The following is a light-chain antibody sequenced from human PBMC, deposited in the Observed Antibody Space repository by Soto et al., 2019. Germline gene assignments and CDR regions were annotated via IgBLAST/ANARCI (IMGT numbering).Light chain of an antibody. Sequence: IVVTQSPGTLSLSPGERATLSCRASQSISTTYLAWYQQRPGQAPRLLIYGTSSRATGIPDRFSGSGSATDFTLTINRLEPEDFALYYCQQYGSSPYTFGQGTKLEIK. V-gene: IGKV3-20*01. CDR1: QSISTTY. J-gene: IGKJ2*01. CDR3: QQYGSSPYT. CDR2: GTS.